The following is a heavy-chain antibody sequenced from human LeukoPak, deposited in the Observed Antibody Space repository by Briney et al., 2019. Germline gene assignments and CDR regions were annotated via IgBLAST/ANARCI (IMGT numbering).Heavy chain of an antibody. V-gene: IGHV3-23*01. CDR3: AKRDGFYDYFDY. J-gene: IGHJ4*02. CDR2: IRSSGGST. CDR1: GFTFSSYA. D-gene: IGHD5-24*01. Sequence: GGSLRLSCAASGFTFSSYAMNWVRQAPGKGLEWASGIRSSGGSTYYADSVKGRFTISRDNSKDTLYLQMNSLRAEDTAVHYCAKRDGFYDYFDYWGQGTLVTVSS.